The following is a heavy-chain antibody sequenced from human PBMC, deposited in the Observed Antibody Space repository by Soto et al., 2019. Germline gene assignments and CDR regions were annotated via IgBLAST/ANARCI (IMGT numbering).Heavy chain of an antibody. V-gene: IGHV4-59*01. CDR2: ISHTGTT. Sequence: SETLSLTCTVSGTSISGYYWSSVRQPPGKGLEWIGYISHTGTTDYRASLKGRVNLSLDTSANSFSLKLGSVTPADTALYYCARGRKVEQWVSSGRGGGMDVWGQGTTVAVSS. D-gene: IGHD6-19*01. CDR3: ARGRKVEQWVSSGRGGGMDV. CDR1: GTSISGYY. J-gene: IGHJ6*02.